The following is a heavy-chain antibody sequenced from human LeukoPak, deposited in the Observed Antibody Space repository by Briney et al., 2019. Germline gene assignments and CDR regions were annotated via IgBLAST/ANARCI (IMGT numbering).Heavy chain of an antibody. CDR3: ARVVRCSGGSCYYYGMDV. D-gene: IGHD2-15*01. Sequence: ASVKVSCKASGYTFTSYGISWVRQAPGQGLEWMGWISAYNGNTNYAQKLQGRVTMTTDTSTSTAYMELRSLRSEDTAVYYCARVVRCSGGSCYYYGMDVWGKGTTVTVSS. V-gene: IGHV1-18*01. CDR2: ISAYNGNT. CDR1: GYTFTSYG. J-gene: IGHJ6*04.